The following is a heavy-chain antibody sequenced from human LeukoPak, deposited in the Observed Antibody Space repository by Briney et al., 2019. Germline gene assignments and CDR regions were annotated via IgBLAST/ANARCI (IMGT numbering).Heavy chain of an antibody. V-gene: IGHV4-39*06. D-gene: IGHD3-3*01. CDR3: ASCYDFNYYYMHV. CDR1: NGSITSSSYY. CDR2: IYYSGST. J-gene: IGHJ6*03. Sequence: SETLSLTCAVSNGSITSSSYYWGWIRQPPGKGLEWIGSIYYSGSTYYNPSLNSRVTISLHTSKNQIPLKLTSVAAADTAVYYCASCYDFNYYYMHVWGKGTKVTVSS.